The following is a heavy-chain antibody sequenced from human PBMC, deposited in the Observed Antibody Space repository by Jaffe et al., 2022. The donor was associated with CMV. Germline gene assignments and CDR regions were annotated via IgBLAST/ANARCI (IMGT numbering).Heavy chain of an antibody. CDR2: INHSGST. J-gene: IGHJ4*02. V-gene: IGHV4-34*01. CDR3: ARVITTYQPFDY. D-gene: IGHD4-4*01. Sequence: QVQLQQWGAGLLKPSETLSLTCAVYGGSFSGYYWSWIRQPPGKGLEWIGEINHSGSTNYNPSLKSRVTISVDTSKNQFSLKLSSVTAADTAVYYCARVITTYQPFDYWGQGTLVTVSS. CDR1: GGSFSGYY.